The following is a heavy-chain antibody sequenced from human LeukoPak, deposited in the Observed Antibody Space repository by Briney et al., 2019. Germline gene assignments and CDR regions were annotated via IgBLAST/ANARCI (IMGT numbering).Heavy chain of an antibody. CDR3: ARSPDGYSYGYLY. D-gene: IGHD5-18*01. V-gene: IGHV3-48*04. CDR2: ISSSSSTI. J-gene: IGHJ4*02. CDR1: GFTFGNYN. Sequence: PGGSLRLSCAASGFTFGNYNINWVRQAPGKGLEWVSYISSSSSTIYYADSVKGRFTISRDNTKNSLYLQMNSLRAEDTAVYYCARSPDGYSYGYLYWGQGTLVTVSS.